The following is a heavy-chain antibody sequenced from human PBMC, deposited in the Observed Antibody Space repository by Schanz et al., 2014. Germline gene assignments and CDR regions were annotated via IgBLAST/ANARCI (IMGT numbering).Heavy chain of an antibody. CDR2: VFPNGIT. D-gene: IGHD1-1*01. CDR1: GGSISSGSYY. J-gene: IGHJ2*01. V-gene: IGHV4-61*02. Sequence: QVQLQESGPGLVKPSQTLSLTCSVSGGSISSGSYYWNWIRQPAGKALEWVGRVFPNGITNYNPSRKSRVTISLDTSKNQFSLTLTSLTAADTAVYYCARDTTWRLDLWGRGTLVTVSS. CDR3: ARDTTWRLDL.